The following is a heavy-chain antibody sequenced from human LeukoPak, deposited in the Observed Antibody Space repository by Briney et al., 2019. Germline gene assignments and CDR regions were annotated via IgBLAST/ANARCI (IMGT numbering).Heavy chain of an antibody. CDR3: ASLVHYDFWSGYFRPSDAIDV. D-gene: IGHD3-3*01. Sequence: GSLRLSCAASGFTVSNNYMSWVRQPPGKGLEWIGSIYYSGSTYYNPSLKSRVTISVDTSKNQFSLKLSSVTAADTAVYYCASLVHYDFWSGYFRPSDAIDVWGQGTAVTVSS. CDR2: IYYSGST. CDR1: GFTVSNNY. J-gene: IGHJ3*01. V-gene: IGHV4-39*07.